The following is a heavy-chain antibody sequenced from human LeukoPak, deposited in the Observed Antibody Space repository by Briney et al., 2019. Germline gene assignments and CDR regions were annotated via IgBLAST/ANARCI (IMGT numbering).Heavy chain of an antibody. J-gene: IGHJ4*02. D-gene: IGHD3-16*01. CDR3: ARGVLGGLDY. V-gene: IGHV3-30*03. CDR2: ISSDVSRI. CDR1: GFIVSNND. Sequence: TGRSLRLSCAASGFIVSNNDIHWVRQAPGKGLEWVSVISSDVSRIFYGDSVMGRFTISRDNSKNTVYLQLNNLRTEDTAVYYCARGVLGGLDYWGQGTLVIVSS.